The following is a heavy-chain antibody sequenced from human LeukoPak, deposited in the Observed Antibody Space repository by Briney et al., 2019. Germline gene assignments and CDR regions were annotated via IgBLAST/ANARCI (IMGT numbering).Heavy chain of an antibody. D-gene: IGHD3-3*01. CDR2: INPNSGGT. J-gene: IGHJ6*03. V-gene: IGHV1-2*02. CDR3: ARDQTYYDFWSGSNYYYYMDV. CDR1: GYTFTGYY. Sequence: ASVKVSCKASGYTFTGYYMHWVRQAPGQGLEWMGWINPNSGGTNYAQKFQGRVTMTRDTSISTAYMELSRLRSDDTAVYYCARDQTYYDFWSGSNYYYYMDVWGEGTTVTVSS.